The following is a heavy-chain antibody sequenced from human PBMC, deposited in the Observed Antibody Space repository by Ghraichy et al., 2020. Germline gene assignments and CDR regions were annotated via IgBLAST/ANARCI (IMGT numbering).Heavy chain of an antibody. CDR1: GGSISSGSYY. V-gene: IGHV4-61*02. CDR3: ARGAMVRGGRSFTIDD. J-gene: IGHJ4*02. Sequence: SQTLSLTCTVSGGSISSGSYYWSWIRQPAGKGLEWIGRIYTSGSTNYNPSLKSRVTISVDTSKNQFSLKLSSVTAADTAVYYCARGAMVRGGRSFTIDDWGQGTLVTVSS. CDR2: IYTSGST. D-gene: IGHD3-10*01.